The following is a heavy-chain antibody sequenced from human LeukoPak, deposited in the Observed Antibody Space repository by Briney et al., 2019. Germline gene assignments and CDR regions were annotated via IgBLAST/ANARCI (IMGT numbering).Heavy chain of an antibody. J-gene: IGHJ4*02. V-gene: IGHV3-74*01. CDR1: GFTFSKYW. Sequence: PGGSLTLTCAASGFTFSKYWMLWVRQAPGKGLESISRINTDGTVTTYADSVKGRFTVSRDNADNTMFLQMNSVRDEDTAVYYCATKQWLAPPPDSWGQGNPVTVSS. D-gene: IGHD6-19*01. CDR3: ATKQWLAPPPDS. CDR2: INTDGTVT.